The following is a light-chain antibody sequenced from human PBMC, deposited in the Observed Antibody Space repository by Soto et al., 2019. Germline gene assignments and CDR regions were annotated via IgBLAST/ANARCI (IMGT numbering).Light chain of an antibody. Sequence: EIVLTQSQGTLALSTGERATLSGRATQSVSSSYLAWYQQKPGQAPRLIIYGASSRANGIPDRFSGSGAGTDFTLTISRLEPEDFAVYYCRQYGRSLGFAFGGGTKVDIK. CDR2: GAS. V-gene: IGKV3-20*01. CDR1: QSVSSSY. CDR3: RQYGRSLGFA. J-gene: IGKJ4*01.